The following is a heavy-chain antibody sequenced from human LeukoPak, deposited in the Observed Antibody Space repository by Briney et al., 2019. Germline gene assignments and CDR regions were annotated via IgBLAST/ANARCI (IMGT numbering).Heavy chain of an antibody. J-gene: IGHJ4*02. CDR1: GFTFSSYG. V-gene: IGHV3-33*01. Sequence: GGSVTLFCRAWGFTFSSYGMHWVREAAGGGLGWVAVIWYDGSNKYYAASVKGRFTISRDNSKNTLYLQMNSLRAEDTAVYYCGGATTGSPVWGQGTLVTVSS. D-gene: IGHD1-26*01. CDR2: IWYDGSNK. CDR3: GGATTGSPV.